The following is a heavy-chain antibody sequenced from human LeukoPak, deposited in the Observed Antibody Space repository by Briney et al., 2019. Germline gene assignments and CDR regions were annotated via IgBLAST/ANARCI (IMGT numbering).Heavy chain of an antibody. V-gene: IGHV4-34*01. Sequence: SETLSLTCAVYGGSFSGYYWSWIRQPPGKGPEWIGEINHSGSTNYNPSLKSRVTISVDTSKNQFSLKLSSVTAADTAVYYCARRRGFDWLFTQESNWFDPWGQGTLVTVSS. J-gene: IGHJ5*02. D-gene: IGHD3-9*01. CDR1: GGSFSGYY. CDR3: ARRRGFDWLFTQESNWFDP. CDR2: INHSGST.